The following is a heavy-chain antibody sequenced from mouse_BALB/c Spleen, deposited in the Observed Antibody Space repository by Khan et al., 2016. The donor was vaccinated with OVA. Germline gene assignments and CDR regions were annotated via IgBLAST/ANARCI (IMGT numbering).Heavy chain of an antibody. V-gene: IGHV3-2*02. CDR3: ARVQGGYFDY. J-gene: IGHJ2*01. CDR2: ISYSGNT. CDR1: GYSITSDYA. Sequence: EVQLQESGPGLVKPSQSLSLTCTVTGYSITSDYAWNWIRQFPGNKLEWMGYISYSGNTKYNPSLKSRIPITRDTSKNQFFLQLNFVTIEDTATYYCARVQGGYFDYWGQGTTLTVSS.